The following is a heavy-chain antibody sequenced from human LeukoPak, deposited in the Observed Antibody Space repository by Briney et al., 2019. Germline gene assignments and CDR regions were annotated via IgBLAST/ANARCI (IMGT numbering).Heavy chain of an antibody. CDR3: AKDQVVITTTGSWFDP. Sequence: GGSLRLTCAVSGFTFSSYAINWVRQAPGKGLEWVSSISGSSGSTFYADSVKGRFTISRDNSKNTLYLQMNSLRAEDTAVYYCAKDQVVITTTGSWFDPWGQGTLVTVSS. V-gene: IGHV3-23*01. D-gene: IGHD3-22*01. J-gene: IGHJ5*02. CDR2: ISGSSGST. CDR1: GFTFSSYA.